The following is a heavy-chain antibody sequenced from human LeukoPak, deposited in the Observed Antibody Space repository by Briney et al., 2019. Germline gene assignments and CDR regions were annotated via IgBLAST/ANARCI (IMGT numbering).Heavy chain of an antibody. D-gene: IGHD3-22*01. CDR3: APPPYYYEANGYSVA. CDR1: GDTVSSNSAA. V-gene: IGHV6-1*01. Sequence: SQTLSLTCAISGDTVSSNSAAWNWIRQSPSRGLEWLGRTYYRSKWSNDYAVSVKSRITINPDTSKNQFSLQLNSVTPEDTAVYYCAPPPYYYEANGYSVAWGQGTLVTVSS. J-gene: IGHJ5*02. CDR2: TYYRSKWSN.